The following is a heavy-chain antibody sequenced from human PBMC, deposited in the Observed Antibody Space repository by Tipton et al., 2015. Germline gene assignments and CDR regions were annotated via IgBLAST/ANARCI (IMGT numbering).Heavy chain of an antibody. CDR2: VYYTGST. J-gene: IGHJ6*02. CDR1: GGSVSSGSYY. D-gene: IGHD2-15*01. CDR3: ARTLSCSGDSCYYYGMDV. V-gene: IGHV4-61*01. Sequence: TLSLTCSVSGGSVSSGSYYWSWIRQPPGKGLEWIAYVYYTGSTNYNPSLKSRVTISLDTSKNQFSLKLSSVTAADTAMYYCARTLSCSGDSCYYYGMDVWGQGTAVTVSS.